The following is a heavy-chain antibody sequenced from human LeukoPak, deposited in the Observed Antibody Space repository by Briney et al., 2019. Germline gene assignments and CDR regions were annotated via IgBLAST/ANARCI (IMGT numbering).Heavy chain of an antibody. CDR3: ARGVYIAAAQYGY. Sequence: SETLSLTCTVSGGSISSYYWNWIRQPPAKGLEWIGYIYYSGTTNYKPSLKSRVTISVDTSKNQFSLKLSSVTAADTAVYYCARGVYIAAAQYGYWGQGTLVTVSS. CDR1: GGSISSYY. CDR2: IYYSGTT. D-gene: IGHD6-13*01. J-gene: IGHJ4*02. V-gene: IGHV4-59*01.